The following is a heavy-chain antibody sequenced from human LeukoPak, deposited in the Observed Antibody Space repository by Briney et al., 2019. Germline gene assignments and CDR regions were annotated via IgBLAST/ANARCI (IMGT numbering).Heavy chain of an antibody. CDR1: GFTFSSYW. Sequence: PGGSLRLSCAASGFTFSSYWMHWVRQAPGKGLVWVSRIISDGSSTSYADSVKGRFTISRDNAKNTLYLQLNSLRADDTAVYYCASGKGSSRSLDYWGQGTLVTVSS. J-gene: IGHJ4*02. V-gene: IGHV3-74*01. CDR3: ASGKGSSRSLDY. CDR2: IISDGSST. D-gene: IGHD6-13*01.